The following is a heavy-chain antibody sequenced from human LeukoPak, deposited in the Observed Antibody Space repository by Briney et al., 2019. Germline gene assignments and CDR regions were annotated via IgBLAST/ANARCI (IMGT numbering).Heavy chain of an antibody. CDR1: GGSISSHY. J-gene: IGHJ5*02. CDR3: ASDGGWYYDSSGSPGGYWFDP. CDR2: IYYSGST. D-gene: IGHD3-22*01. Sequence: PSETLSLTCTVSGGSISSHYWSWIRQPPGKGLEWIGYIYYSGSTNYNPSLKSRATISVDTSKNQFSLKLSSVTAADTAVYYCASDGGWYYDSSGSPGGYWFDPWGQGTLVTVSS. V-gene: IGHV4-59*11.